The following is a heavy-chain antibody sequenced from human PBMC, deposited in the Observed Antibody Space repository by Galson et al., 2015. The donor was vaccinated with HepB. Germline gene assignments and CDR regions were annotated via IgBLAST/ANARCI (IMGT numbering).Heavy chain of an antibody. J-gene: IGHJ5*02. D-gene: IGHD2-15*01. V-gene: IGHV1-69*13. CDR1: GGTFSSYA. CDR2: IIPIFGTA. CDR3: ARVVAATGSEGWFDP. Sequence: SVKVSCKASGGTFSSYAISWVRQAPGQGLEWMGGIIPIFGTANYAQKFQCRVTITADESTSTAYMELSSLRSEDTAVYYCARVVAATGSEGWFDPWGQGTLVTVSS.